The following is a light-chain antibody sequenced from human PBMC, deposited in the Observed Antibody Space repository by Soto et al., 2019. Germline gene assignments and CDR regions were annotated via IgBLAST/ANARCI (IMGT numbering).Light chain of an antibody. CDR2: GAS. V-gene: IGKV3-15*01. CDR1: QSVSSN. Sequence: DIVMTQSPASLSVSPGDRATISCRASQSVSSNLAWYQQKPGQAPRLLIYGASTRSTGIPARFSGSGSGTEFSLTISSLQSEDFAVYYCQHYNNWPSWTFGQGTKVEIK. CDR3: QHYNNWPSWT. J-gene: IGKJ1*01.